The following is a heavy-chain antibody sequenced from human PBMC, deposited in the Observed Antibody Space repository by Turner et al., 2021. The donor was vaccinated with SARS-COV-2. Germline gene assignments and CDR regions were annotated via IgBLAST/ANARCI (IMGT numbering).Heavy chain of an antibody. CDR3: ATAPANYYDSSGSKGFYYYYYGMDV. V-gene: IGHV1-24*01. CDR2: FEHEDGKT. CDR1: GYTLIELS. Sequence: QVQLVQAGAEAKKPAASVKVTCKVSGYTLIELSMHWVRQAPGKGLEEMGGFEHEDGKTIYAQKFQGRVTMTEDTSTDTAYMELRSLRSEDTAVYYCATAPANYYDSSGSKGFYYYYYGMDVWGQGTTVTVSS. J-gene: IGHJ6*02. D-gene: IGHD3-22*01.